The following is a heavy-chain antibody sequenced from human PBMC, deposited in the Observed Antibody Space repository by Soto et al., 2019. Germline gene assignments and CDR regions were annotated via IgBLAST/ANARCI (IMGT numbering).Heavy chain of an antibody. Sequence: QVTVKEYGPVLVKPTETLTLTCTVSGFSLSNAGLGGSWINQRQGKALEWIAHIFSNDEKSYSTSLKSRLTISQETSNSQVVLIITNMDPVDTATYYCASTYITSVYWFDPWGQGTLVTVSS. CDR2: IFSNDEK. CDR1: GFSLSNAGLG. CDR3: ASTYITSVYWFDP. D-gene: IGHD6-13*01. V-gene: IGHV2-26*04. J-gene: IGHJ5*02.